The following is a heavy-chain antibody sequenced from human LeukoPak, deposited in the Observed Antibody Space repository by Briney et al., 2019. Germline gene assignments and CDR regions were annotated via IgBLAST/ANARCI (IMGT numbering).Heavy chain of an antibody. J-gene: IGHJ3*02. CDR1: GGSISSYY. CDR3: ARAPEAVAGTGAFDI. V-gene: IGHV4-59*01. CDR2: IYYSGST. D-gene: IGHD6-19*01. Sequence: SETQSLTCTVSGGSISSYYWSWIRQPPGKGLEWTGYIYYSGSTNYNPSLKSRVTISVDTSKNQFSLKLSSVTAADTAVYYCARAPEAVAGTGAFDIWGQGTMVTVSS.